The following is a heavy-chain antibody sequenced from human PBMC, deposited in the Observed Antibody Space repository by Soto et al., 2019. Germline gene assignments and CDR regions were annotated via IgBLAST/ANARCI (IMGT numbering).Heavy chain of an antibody. D-gene: IGHD3-9*01. CDR3: ARNPMEKNYDILTGYYKTDAVGYYYGMDV. Sequence: PGGSLRLSCAASGFTFSSYSMNWVRQAPGKGLEWVSSISSSSSYIYYADSVKGRFTISRDNAKNSLYLQMNSLRAEDTAVYYCARNPMEKNYDILTGYYKTDAVGYYYGMDVWGQGTTVTVSS. CDR1: GFTFSSYS. CDR2: ISSSSSYI. V-gene: IGHV3-21*01. J-gene: IGHJ6*02.